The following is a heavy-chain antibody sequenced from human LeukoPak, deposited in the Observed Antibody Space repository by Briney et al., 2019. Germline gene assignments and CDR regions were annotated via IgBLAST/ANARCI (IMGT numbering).Heavy chain of an antibody. J-gene: IGHJ4*02. CDR2: ISSTSNTI. V-gene: IGHV3-48*01. CDR1: GFTFTTYS. D-gene: IGHD3-22*01. Sequence: GGSLRLSCVASGFTFTTYSMSWVRQAPGKGLEWVSYISSTSNTIYYADSVKGRFTISRDNSKNTLYLQMNSLRAEDTAVYYCARDLTGYYDSNYWGQGTLVTVSS. CDR3: ARDLTGYYDSNY.